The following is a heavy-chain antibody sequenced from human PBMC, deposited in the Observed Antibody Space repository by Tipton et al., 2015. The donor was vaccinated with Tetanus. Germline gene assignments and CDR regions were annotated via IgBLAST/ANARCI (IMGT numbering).Heavy chain of an antibody. CDR1: GFTFKSYT. CDR3: AKEALGVLNL. Sequence: SLRLSCAASGFTFKSYTINWLRQAPGNGLEWVAAISGSRLTPYYADSVKGRFTISRDNSKNTLSLQLNSLRADDTAIYYCAKEALGVLNLWGKGTTVTVPS. V-gene: IGHV3-23*01. CDR2: ISGSRLTP. J-gene: IGHJ6*04. D-gene: IGHD1-14*01.